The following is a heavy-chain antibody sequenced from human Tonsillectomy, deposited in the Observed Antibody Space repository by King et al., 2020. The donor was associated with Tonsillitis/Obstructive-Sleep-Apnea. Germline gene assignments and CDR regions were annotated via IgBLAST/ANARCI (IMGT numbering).Heavy chain of an antibody. V-gene: IGHV3-7*03. CDR3: ARVLYYYDSSGYRAFDI. D-gene: IGHD3-22*01. CDR1: GFTFSNFW. Sequence: VQLVESGGGLVQPGGSLRLSCAASGFTFSNFWMSWVRQAPGKGLEWVTNIKEDGSEKYYVDSVKGRFTISRDNAKNSLYMQMNSLRAEDTAVYYCARVLYYYDSSGYRAFDIWGQGTMVTVSS. J-gene: IGHJ3*02. CDR2: IKEDGSEK.